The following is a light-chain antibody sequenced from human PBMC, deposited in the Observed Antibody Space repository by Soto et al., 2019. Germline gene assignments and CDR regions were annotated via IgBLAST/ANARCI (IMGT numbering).Light chain of an antibody. CDR1: QSVGSD. Sequence: EIVMTQSPATLSVSPVERATLSCRASQSVGSDLAWYQQKPGQAPRLVIYDIFTRAPGVPTRISGSGSGTEFTLTISSLQSEDFAVYYCQQYNSWPLTFGGGTKVDIK. CDR3: QQYNSWPLT. CDR2: DIF. J-gene: IGKJ4*01. V-gene: IGKV3D-15*01.